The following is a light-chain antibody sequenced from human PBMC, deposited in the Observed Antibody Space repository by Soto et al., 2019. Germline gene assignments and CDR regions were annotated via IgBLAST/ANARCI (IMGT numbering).Light chain of an antibody. V-gene: IGKV1-39*01. CDR1: QSISNN. CDR3: QQSYSTPFT. CDR2: AAS. Sequence: DIQMTQSPSSLSASVGDRVTITCRASQSISNNLNWYQDKPGKAPKLLIYAASSLQSGVPSRFSGSGSGTDFTLTISSLQPEDFATYYCQQSYSTPFTFGPGTNVDIK. J-gene: IGKJ3*01.